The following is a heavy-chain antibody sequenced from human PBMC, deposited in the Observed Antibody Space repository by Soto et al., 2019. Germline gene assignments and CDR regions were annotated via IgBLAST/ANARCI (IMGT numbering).Heavy chain of an antibody. CDR1: GFSLRRYG. V-gene: IGHV3-33*01. Sequence: GGSLRLSCTASGFSLRRYGLHWVRQAPGKGLEWVAGLWSDGIKTSYTDSVKGRFTISRDTSKNMLYLQMNSLGAEDTAVYYCARDLNYWSLLIDHWGQGTLVTV. CDR3: ARDLNYWSLLIDH. CDR2: LWSDGIKT. D-gene: IGHD2-8*02. J-gene: IGHJ4*02.